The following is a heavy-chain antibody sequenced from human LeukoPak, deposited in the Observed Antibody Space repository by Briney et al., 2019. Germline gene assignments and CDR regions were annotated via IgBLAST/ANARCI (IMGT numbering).Heavy chain of an antibody. D-gene: IGHD2-21*01. Sequence: ASVKVSCKASGYTFTTYDITWVRQATGQGLEWMGWMNPDSGNTGYAQNLKGRVTMTSDPSISTAYMELSSLRSEDTAVYYCVRGIRIQLYSDYWGQGTLITVSS. J-gene: IGHJ4*02. V-gene: IGHV1-8*01. CDR1: GYTFTTYD. CDR2: MNPDSGNT. CDR3: VRGIRIQLYSDY.